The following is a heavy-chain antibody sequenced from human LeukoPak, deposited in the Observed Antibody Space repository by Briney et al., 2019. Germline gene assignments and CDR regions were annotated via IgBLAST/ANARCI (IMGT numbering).Heavy chain of an antibody. J-gene: IGHJ6*03. CDR1: GSSFTSYW. Sequence: GESLKISCKGSGSSFTSYWIGWVRQMPGKGLEWMGIIYPGDADTRYSPSFQGQVTISADKSISTAYLQWSSLKASDTAMYYCARSPHCSSTSCYLEDYYMDVWGKGTTVTVSS. CDR3: ARSPHCSSTSCYLEDYYMDV. V-gene: IGHV5-51*01. CDR2: IYPGDADT. D-gene: IGHD2-2*01.